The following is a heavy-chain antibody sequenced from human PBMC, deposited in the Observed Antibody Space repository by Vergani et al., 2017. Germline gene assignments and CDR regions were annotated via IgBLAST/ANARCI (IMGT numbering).Heavy chain of an antibody. V-gene: IGHV3-23*03. J-gene: IGHJ4*02. Sequence: EVQLLESGGGLVQPGGSLRLSCAASGFTFSSYAMSWVRQAPGKGLEWVSVIYSGGSSTYYADSVKGRFTISRDNSKNTLYLQMNSLGAEDTAVYYCAKTTAEENEFDYWGQGTRVTVSS. CDR3: AKTTAEENEFDY. CDR2: IYSGGSST. CDR1: GFTFSSYA. D-gene: IGHD4-11*01.